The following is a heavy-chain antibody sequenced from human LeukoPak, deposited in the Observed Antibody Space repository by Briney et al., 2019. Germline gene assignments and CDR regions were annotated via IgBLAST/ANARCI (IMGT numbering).Heavy chain of an antibody. CDR3: AKDTDSPRGGGAFDI. V-gene: IGHV3-23*01. D-gene: IGHD3-10*01. Sequence: TGGSLRLSCTASGFTFGTYDMSWVRQAPGKGLEWVSTVRVNGRSTYYADSVKGRFTISRDNSKNTLYLQMNSLRAEDTAVYYCAKDTDSPRGGGAFDIWGQGTMVTVSS. J-gene: IGHJ3*02. CDR1: GFTFGTYD. CDR2: VRVNGRST.